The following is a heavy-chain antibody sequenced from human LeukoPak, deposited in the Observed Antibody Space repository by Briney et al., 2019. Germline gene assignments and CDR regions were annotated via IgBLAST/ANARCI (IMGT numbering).Heavy chain of an antibody. Sequence: GGSLRLSCAASGFTFSSYGMHWVRQAPGKGLEWVAVISYDGSNKYYADSVKGRFTISRDNSKNTLYLQMNSLRAEDTAVYYCAKDSYGGWYMDVWGKGTTVTVSS. J-gene: IGHJ6*03. D-gene: IGHD3-16*01. CDR1: GFTFSSYG. CDR2: ISYDGSNK. CDR3: AKDSYGGWYMDV. V-gene: IGHV3-30*18.